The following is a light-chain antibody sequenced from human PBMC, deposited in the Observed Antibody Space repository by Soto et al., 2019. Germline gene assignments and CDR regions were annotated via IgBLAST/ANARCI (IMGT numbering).Light chain of an antibody. CDR3: QQYNTYSSLT. CDR1: QSISSW. Sequence: DMQMTQSPSTRSGCVGDGATSACRASQSISSWLAWYQQKPGKAPKLLIYDASSLESGAPSRFSGSGSGTEFTLTISSLQPDDFATYYCQQYNTYSSLTFGGGTKVDI. CDR2: DAS. J-gene: IGKJ4*01. V-gene: IGKV1-5*01.